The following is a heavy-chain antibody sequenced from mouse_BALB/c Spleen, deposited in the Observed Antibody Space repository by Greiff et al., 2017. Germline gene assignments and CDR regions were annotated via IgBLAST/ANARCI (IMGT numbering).Heavy chain of an antibody. CDR3: AQDPYDGYPWFAY. CDR1: GYSITSDYA. Sequence: EVHLVESGPGLVKPSQSLSLTCTVTGYSITSDYAWNWIRQFPGNKLEWMGYISYSGSTSYNPSLKSRISITRDTSKNQFFLQLNSVTTEDTATYYCAQDPYDGYPWFAYWGQGTLVTVSA. D-gene: IGHD2-3*01. CDR2: ISYSGST. V-gene: IGHV3-2*02. J-gene: IGHJ3*01.